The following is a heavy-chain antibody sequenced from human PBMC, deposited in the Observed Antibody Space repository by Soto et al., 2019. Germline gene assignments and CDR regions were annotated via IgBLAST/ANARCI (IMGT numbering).Heavy chain of an antibody. D-gene: IGHD5-18*01. CDR3: AKGGRGYSYGSNDFDY. Sequence: GGSLRLSCAASGFPFSSNAMSWVRQAPGKGLVWVSAISGNDGSTYYADSVKGRFTISRDNSKNTLYLQMNSLRAEDTAVYYCAKGGRGYSYGSNDFDYWGQGTLVTVPQ. V-gene: IGHV3-23*01. J-gene: IGHJ4*02. CDR1: GFPFSSNA. CDR2: ISGNDGST.